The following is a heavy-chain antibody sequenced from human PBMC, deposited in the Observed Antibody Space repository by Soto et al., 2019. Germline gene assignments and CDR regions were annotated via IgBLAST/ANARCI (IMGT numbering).Heavy chain of an antibody. Sequence: QVHLQESGPGLVKPSETLSLFCNVSGGSMNNNYWSWIRQAPGKGLEGSGYVFYTGTTNYNPSLKSRVTILVDTAKKQFSLRLSSVTAADTAVYYCARSLTVTRFDQWGQGTRVTVS. D-gene: IGHD4-17*01. CDR1: GGSMNNNY. CDR2: VFYTGTT. J-gene: IGHJ4*02. CDR3: ARSLTVTRFDQ. V-gene: IGHV4-59*01.